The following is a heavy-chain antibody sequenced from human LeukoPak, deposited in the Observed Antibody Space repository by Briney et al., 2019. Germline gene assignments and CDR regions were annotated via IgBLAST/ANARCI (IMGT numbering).Heavy chain of an antibody. J-gene: IGHJ4*02. V-gene: IGHV3-23*01. CDR3: AKAVVVTAARHFDY. Sequence: GGSLRLSCAASGFTFSSYAMSWVRQAPGKGLEWVSAISGSGGSTYYADSVKGRFSISRDNSKNTLYLQMNSLRPEDTAVYYCAKAVVVTAARHFDYWGQGTLVTVSS. CDR1: GFTFSSYA. CDR2: ISGSGGST. D-gene: IGHD2-21*02.